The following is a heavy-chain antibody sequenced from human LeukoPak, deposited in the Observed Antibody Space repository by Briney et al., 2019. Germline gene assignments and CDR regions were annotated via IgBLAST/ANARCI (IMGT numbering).Heavy chain of an antibody. J-gene: IGHJ4*02. V-gene: IGHV4-59*01. CDR1: GGSISSYY. D-gene: IGHD6-19*01. CDR3: ARVRRYSSGWYYFDC. Sequence: SETLSLTCTVSGGSISSYYWSWIRQPPGKGLEWVGYIYYSGSTNYNPSLKSRVTISVDTSKNQFSLKLSSVTAADTAVYYCARVRRYSSGWYYFDCWGQGTLVTVSS. CDR2: IYYSGST.